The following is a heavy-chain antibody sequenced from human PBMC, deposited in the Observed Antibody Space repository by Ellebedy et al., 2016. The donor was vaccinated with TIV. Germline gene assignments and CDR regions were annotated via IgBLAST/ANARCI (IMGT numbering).Heavy chain of an antibody. V-gene: IGHV3-30*09. CDR1: GFTFSSYV. J-gene: IGHJ4*02. D-gene: IGHD3-16*01. CDR3: VRARNYALDS. CDR2: ISYDGSNK. Sequence: PGGSLRLSCAASGFTFSSYVMHWVRQAPGKGLEWVASISYDGSNKYYADAVKGRFAISRDNAKNSLYLQMNSLRVEDTAVYFCVRARNYALDSWGQGTLVTVSS.